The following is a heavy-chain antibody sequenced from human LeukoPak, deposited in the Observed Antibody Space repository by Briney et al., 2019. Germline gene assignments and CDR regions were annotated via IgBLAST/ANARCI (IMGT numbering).Heavy chain of an antibody. CDR2: IYYSGST. V-gene: IGHV4-59*01. Sequence: SETLSLTCTAAGGSISSYYWSWIRQPPGKGLEWIGYIYYSGSTNYNPSLKSRVTISVDTSKNQFSLKLSSVTAAGTAVYYCARHGYSSGSLAWFDPWGQGTQVTVSS. D-gene: IGHD6-19*01. CDR1: GGSISSYY. CDR3: ARHGYSSGSLAWFDP. J-gene: IGHJ5*02.